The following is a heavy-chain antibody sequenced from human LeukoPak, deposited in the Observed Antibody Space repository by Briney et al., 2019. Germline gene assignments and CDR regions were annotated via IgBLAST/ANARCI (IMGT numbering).Heavy chain of an antibody. V-gene: IGHV1-2*02. Sequence: ASVKVSCKASGYTFTSYYMHWVRQAPGQGLEWMGWINPNSGGTNYAQKFQGRVTMTRDTSISTAYMELSRLRSDDTAVYYCARAYYSDSSGYGGGRLGSFDYWGQGTLVTVSS. D-gene: IGHD3-22*01. J-gene: IGHJ4*02. CDR2: INPNSGGT. CDR1: GYTFTSYY. CDR3: ARAYYSDSSGYGGGRLGSFDY.